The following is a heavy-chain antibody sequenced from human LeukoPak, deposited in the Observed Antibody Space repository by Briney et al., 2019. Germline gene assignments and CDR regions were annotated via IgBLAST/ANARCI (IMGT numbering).Heavy chain of an antibody. CDR1: GYTFTSYD. J-gene: IGHJ4*02. V-gene: IGHV1-8*01. CDR2: MNPNSGNT. D-gene: IGHD2-2*01. CDR3: AREEGYCSSTSCSPDY. Sequence: ASVKVSCKASGYTFTSYDINWVRQATGQGLEWMGWMNPNSGNTGYAQKFQGRVTMTTDTSTSTAYMELRSLRSDDTAVYYCAREEGYCSSTSCSPDYWGQGTLVTVSS.